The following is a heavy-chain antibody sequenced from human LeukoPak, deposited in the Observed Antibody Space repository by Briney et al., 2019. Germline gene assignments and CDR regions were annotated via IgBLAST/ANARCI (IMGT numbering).Heavy chain of an antibody. J-gene: IGHJ6*02. CDR1: GFTFSNYA. Sequence: GGSLRLSCAASGFTFSNYAMYWVRQAPGKGLEYVSSVSTNGGSTYYANSVKGRFTISRDNSKNTLYLQMNSLRAEDTAVYYCARGGRTTWHGMDVWGQGTTVTVSS. CDR3: ARGGRTTWHGMDV. V-gene: IGHV3-64*01. CDR2: VSTNGGST. D-gene: IGHD4-17*01.